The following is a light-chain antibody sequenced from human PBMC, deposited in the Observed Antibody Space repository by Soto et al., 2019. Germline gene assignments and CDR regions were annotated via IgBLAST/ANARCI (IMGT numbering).Light chain of an antibody. Sequence: EIVVTQSPGTLSLSPGERATLSFRASQSVSSSYLAWYQQKPGQAPSLLIYGASSRATGIPDRFSGSGSGTDFTLTISRLEPEDFAVYFCQQYGSPPITFGQGTRLEIK. CDR2: GAS. CDR1: QSVSSSY. J-gene: IGKJ5*01. V-gene: IGKV3-20*01. CDR3: QQYGSPPIT.